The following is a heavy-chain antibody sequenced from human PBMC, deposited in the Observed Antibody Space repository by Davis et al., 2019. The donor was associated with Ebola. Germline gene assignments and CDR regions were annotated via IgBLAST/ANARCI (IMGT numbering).Heavy chain of an antibody. CDR2: CYHSGST. D-gene: IGHD2-21*01. V-gene: IGHV4-59*01. Sequence: GSLRLSCTASGGPISSNYWSWIRQLPGKGLEWIGSCYHSGSTNYNPSLKSRVTISVDTSKNQFSLKLSSVTAADTAVYYCARDLGVVVGMDVWGQGTTVTVSS. J-gene: IGHJ6*02. CDR1: GGPISSNY. CDR3: ARDLGVVVGMDV.